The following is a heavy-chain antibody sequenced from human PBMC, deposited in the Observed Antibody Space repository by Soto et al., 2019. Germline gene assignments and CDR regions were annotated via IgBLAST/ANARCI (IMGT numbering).Heavy chain of an antibody. V-gene: IGHV5-51*01. CDR3: ARQYCSSTSCHNYYYYYYMDV. CDR1: GYSFTSYW. CDR2: IYPGDSDT. J-gene: IGHJ6*03. Sequence: GASLKISCQGSGYSFTSYWIGWVRQMPGKGLEWMGIIYPGDSDTRYSPSFQGQVTISADKSISTAYLQWSSLKASDTAMYYCARQYCSSTSCHNYYYYYYMDVWGKGTTVTVSS. D-gene: IGHD2-2*02.